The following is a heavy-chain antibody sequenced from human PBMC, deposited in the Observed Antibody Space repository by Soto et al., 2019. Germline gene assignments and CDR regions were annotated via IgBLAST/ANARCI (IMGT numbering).Heavy chain of an antibody. Sequence: GSVNVSCKAPRDTFTSYYINWVRQAPGQGLVWMGVINPHGGSTAYAQKFKGRVTLTRDTSASTVYMEVSSLTSEDTAMYYCARSSGGNFDIIIGGTNWSAHWGQETLVTVSS. V-gene: IGHV1-46*01. CDR3: ARSSGGNFDIIIGGTNWSAH. J-gene: IGHJ4*02. D-gene: IGHD3-16*01. CDR1: RDTFTSYY. CDR2: INPHGGST.